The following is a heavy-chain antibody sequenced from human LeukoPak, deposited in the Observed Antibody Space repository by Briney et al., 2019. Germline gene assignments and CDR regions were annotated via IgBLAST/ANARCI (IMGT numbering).Heavy chain of an antibody. D-gene: IGHD2-2*02. CDR1: GFTFSSYW. J-gene: IGHJ4*02. CDR2: IKQDGSEK. Sequence: GGSLRLSCAASGFTFSSYWMSWVRQAPGKGLEWVANIKQDGSEKYYVDAVKGRCTISRDNAKNSLYLQMNSRRAEDTAVYYCAVLIGYCSSTSCYTIDYWGQGTLVTVSS. CDR3: AVLIGYCSSTSCYTIDY. V-gene: IGHV3-7*01.